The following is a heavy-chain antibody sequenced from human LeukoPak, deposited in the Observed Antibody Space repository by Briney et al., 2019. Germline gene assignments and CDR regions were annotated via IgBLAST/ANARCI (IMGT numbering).Heavy chain of an antibody. CDR1: GYTFTGQY. Sequence: ASVKVSCKTSGYTFTGQYLHWVRQAPGQGLEWMGWINPNSGGTKSAQKFQGRVIMTRDTSISTAYMELRSLSSDDTAVYYCARGRQLHLGEFFPFAEFFQPWGQGTLVTVFS. CDR3: ARGRQLHLGEFFPFAEFFQP. CDR2: INPNSGGT. D-gene: IGHD3-16*01. V-gene: IGHV1-2*02. J-gene: IGHJ1*01.